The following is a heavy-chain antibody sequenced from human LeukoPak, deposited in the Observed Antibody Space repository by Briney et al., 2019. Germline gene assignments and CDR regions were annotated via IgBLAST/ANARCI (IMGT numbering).Heavy chain of an antibody. V-gene: IGHV3-48*02. CDR2: ISASSVLI. Sequence: PGGSLRLSCAASGFTFSSYNMNWVRQAPGKGLEWVSYISASSVLIYYADSVKGRFTISRDNAKNSLYLQMNSLRDEDTAVYYCARDVAYCSGGSCSDYWGQGTLVTVSS. D-gene: IGHD2-15*01. J-gene: IGHJ4*02. CDR3: ARDVAYCSGGSCSDY. CDR1: GFTFSSYN.